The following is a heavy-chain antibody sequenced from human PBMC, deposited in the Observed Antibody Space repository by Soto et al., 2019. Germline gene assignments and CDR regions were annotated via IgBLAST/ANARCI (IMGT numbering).Heavy chain of an antibody. J-gene: IGHJ3*02. CDR3: AKDLYSNYGDTFDI. V-gene: IGHV3-9*01. D-gene: IGHD4-4*01. Sequence: LRLSCAASGFTFDDYAMHWVRQAPGKGLEWVSGISWNSDNIVYADSVKGRFTISRDNAKNSLYLQMNSLRAEDTALYYCAKDLYSNYGDTFDIWGQGTMVTVSS. CDR1: GFTFDDYA. CDR2: ISWNSDNI.